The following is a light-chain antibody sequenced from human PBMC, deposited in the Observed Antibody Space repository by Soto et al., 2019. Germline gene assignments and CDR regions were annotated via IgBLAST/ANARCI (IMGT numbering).Light chain of an antibody. CDR3: SSYTSSSPYV. J-gene: IGLJ1*01. Sequence: QSALTQPAALSVSPGQSITIACTVTSSDVVGDNYLSWYQQHPGKAPKLMMYEVRKRPSGVSNRSSFSKPANTSSLTISGLQVEDEVDYYCSSYTSSSPYVFGPGTKVTVL. CDR1: SSDVVGDNY. CDR2: EVR. V-gene: IGLV2-14*01.